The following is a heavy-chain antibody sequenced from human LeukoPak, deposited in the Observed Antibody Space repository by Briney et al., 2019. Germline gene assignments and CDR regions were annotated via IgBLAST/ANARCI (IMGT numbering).Heavy chain of an antibody. Sequence: GESLKISCAVARFTFSNYAMSWVRQAPGKGPEWVSGISGSGGSTYYADSVKGRFTFFGDNSRNTLYLQMSSLRAEDTAVYYCAKARNSDYRFGFDVWGQGTMVTVSS. J-gene: IGHJ3*01. CDR1: RFTFSNYA. CDR2: ISGSGGST. CDR3: AKARNSDYRFGFDV. D-gene: IGHD4-11*01. V-gene: IGHV3-23*01.